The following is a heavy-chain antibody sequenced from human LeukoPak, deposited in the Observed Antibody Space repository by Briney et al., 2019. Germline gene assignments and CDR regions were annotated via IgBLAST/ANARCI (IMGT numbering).Heavy chain of an antibody. CDR2: ISGDGGST. V-gene: IGHV3-43*02. CDR1: GFSFDDYA. J-gene: IGHJ3*02. CDR3: AKEGIAGAGGALDI. D-gene: IGHD6-19*01. Sequence: PGGSLRLSCAASGFSFDDYAMHWVRHAPGKGLEWVSLISGDGGSTYCADSVKGRFTISRDNSKNSLYLQMNRLRTEDTALYYCAKEGIAGAGGALDIWGQGTMVTVSS.